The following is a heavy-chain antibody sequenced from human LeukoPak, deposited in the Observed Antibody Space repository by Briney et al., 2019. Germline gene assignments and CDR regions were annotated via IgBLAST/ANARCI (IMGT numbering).Heavy chain of an antibody. V-gene: IGHV1-18*01. CDR2: ISAYNGNT. D-gene: IGHD3-22*01. CDR3: ARDSAMIVVVSETLDY. J-gene: IGHJ4*02. CDR1: GYTFTSYG. Sequence: ASVKVSCKASGYTFTSYGISWVRQAPGQGLEWMGWISAYNGNTNYAQKLQGRVTMTTDTSTSTAYMELRSPRSDDTAVYYCARDSAMIVVVSETLDYWGQGTLVTVSS.